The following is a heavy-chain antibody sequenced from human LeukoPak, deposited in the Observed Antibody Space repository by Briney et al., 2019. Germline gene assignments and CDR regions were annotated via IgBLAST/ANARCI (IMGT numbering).Heavy chain of an antibody. CDR2: IIPIFGTA. V-gene: IGHV1-69*05. CDR3: ARDNSRFGEMYYYMDV. Sequence: SVKVSCKASGGTFSSYAISWVRQAPGQGPEWMGRIIPIFGTANYAQKFQGRVTITTDESTSTAYMELSSLRSEDTAVYYCARDNSRFGEMYYYMDVWGKGTTVTVSS. CDR1: GGTFSSYA. J-gene: IGHJ6*03. D-gene: IGHD3-10*01.